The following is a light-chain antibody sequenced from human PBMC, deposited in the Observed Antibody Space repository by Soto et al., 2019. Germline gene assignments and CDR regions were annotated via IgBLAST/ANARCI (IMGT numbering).Light chain of an antibody. J-gene: IGKJ5*01. CDR3: QQHYDLPIT. CDR1: QDIDKY. CDR2: DAS. V-gene: IGKV1-33*01. Sequence: LTYSPSSLSSYVVYRVTITCQASQDIDKYLNWYQQKPGKAPKLLIDDASNLETGVPSRFSGSGSGTHFTFTIASLQPEDKAIYYCQQHYDLPITFGQGTRLEIK.